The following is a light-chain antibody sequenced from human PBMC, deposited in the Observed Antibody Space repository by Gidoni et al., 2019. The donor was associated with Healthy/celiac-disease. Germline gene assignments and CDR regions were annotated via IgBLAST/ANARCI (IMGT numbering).Light chain of an antibody. CDR3: QQYGSSLT. J-gene: IGKJ4*01. CDR1: QSVSSSY. Sequence: EIVLTQSPGTLSLSPGERATLSCRDSQSVSSSYLAWYQQKPGQAPRLLIDGASSRATGSPDRFSGSGSGTDFTRTSSRLEPEDVAVYYCQQYGSSLTVXGXTKVEIK. V-gene: IGKV3-20*01. CDR2: GAS.